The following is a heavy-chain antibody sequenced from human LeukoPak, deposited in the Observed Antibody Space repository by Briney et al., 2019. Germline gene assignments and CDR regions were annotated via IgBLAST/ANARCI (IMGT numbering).Heavy chain of an antibody. CDR3: ARGDYSDYYYFDY. CDR2: ISGSGGNT. CDR1: GFTFSSYA. V-gene: IGHV3-23*01. D-gene: IGHD4-11*01. J-gene: IGHJ4*02. Sequence: GGSLRLSCAASGFTFSSYAVSWVRQAPGKGLGWVSAISGSGGNTYNADSVKGRFTISRDNSKNTLYLQMNSLRAEDTAVYYCARGDYSDYYYFDYWGQGILVTVSS.